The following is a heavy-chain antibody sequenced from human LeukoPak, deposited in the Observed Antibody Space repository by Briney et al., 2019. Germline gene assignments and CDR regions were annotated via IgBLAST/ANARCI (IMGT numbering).Heavy chain of an antibody. CDR1: GYTFTSYD. CDR3: ARVQSQFFIVSPGNAFDI. D-gene: IGHD3-16*02. J-gene: IGHJ3*02. CDR2: MNPNTGNT. V-gene: IGHV1-8*01. Sequence: ASVRLSCKASGYTFTSYDINWVRQATGQGLEWVGWMNPNTGNTGSAHKFQGRVTMTSDTSISTAYMELSSLSSEDRAAYYCARVQSQFFIVSPGNAFDIWGQGTMVTVSS.